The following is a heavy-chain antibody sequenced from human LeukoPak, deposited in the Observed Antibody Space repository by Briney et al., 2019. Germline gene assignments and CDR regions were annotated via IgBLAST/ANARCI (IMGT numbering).Heavy chain of an antibody. CDR3: ARLGAVAGYDY. D-gene: IGHD6-19*01. CDR2: LSWNGGET. CDR1: GFTFHNHG. V-gene: IGHV3-20*04. Sequence: GGSLRLSCAASGFTFHNHGMSWVRQAPGKGLEWVSSLSWNGGETRYADSVKGRFTIYRDNAKNSLYLQMNSLRAEDTAVYYCARLGAVAGYDYWGQGTLVTVSS. J-gene: IGHJ4*02.